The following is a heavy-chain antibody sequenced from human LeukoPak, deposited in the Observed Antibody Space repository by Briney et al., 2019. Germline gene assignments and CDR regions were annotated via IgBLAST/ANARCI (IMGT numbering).Heavy chain of an antibody. D-gene: IGHD3-16*01. CDR1: GDSFSSNTVA. CDR3: ARGARGLNWFDH. CDR2: TYYRSKWYS. V-gene: IGHV6-1*01. J-gene: IGHJ5*02. Sequence: SQTLSLTCAISGDSFSSNTVAWNWIRQSPSRGLEWLGRTYYRSKWYSDHAIFVKSRITINPDTSKNQISLQLNSVTPEDTAVYYCARGARGLNWFDHWGQGTLVTVSS.